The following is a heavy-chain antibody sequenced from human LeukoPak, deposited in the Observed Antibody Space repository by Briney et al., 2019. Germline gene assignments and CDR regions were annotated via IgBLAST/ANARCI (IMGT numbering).Heavy chain of an antibody. V-gene: IGHV1-24*01. D-gene: IGHD3-10*01. CDR3: ATDRFSGLRVRGVIIKDYYYYMDV. J-gene: IGHJ6*03. Sequence: ASVKVSCKVSGHTLTELSMHWVRQAPGKGLEWMGGFDPEDGETIYAQKFQGRVTMTEDTSTDTAYMELSSLRSEDTAVYYCATDRFSGLRVRGVIIKDYYYYMDVWGKGTTVTVSS. CDR2: FDPEDGET. CDR1: GHTLTELS.